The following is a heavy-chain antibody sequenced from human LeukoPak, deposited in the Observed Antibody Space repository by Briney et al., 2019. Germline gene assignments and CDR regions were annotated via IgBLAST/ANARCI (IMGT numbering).Heavy chain of an antibody. CDR2: ISYDGSDK. CDR3: AKDISGGDCPDY. D-gene: IGHD2-21*02. J-gene: IGHJ4*02. V-gene: IGHV3-30*18. Sequence: SCKASGGTFSSYGMHWVRQAPGKGLEWVAVISYDGSDKYYADSVKGRFTISRDNSKNTLYLQMNSLRADDTAVYYCAKDISGGDCPDYWGQGTLVTVSS. CDR1: GGTFSSYG.